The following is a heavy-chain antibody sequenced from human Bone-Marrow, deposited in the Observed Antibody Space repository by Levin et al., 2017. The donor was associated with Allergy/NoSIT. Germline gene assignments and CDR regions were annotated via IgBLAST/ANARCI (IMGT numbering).Heavy chain of an antibody. J-gene: IGHJ6*03. CDR3: ARLSGNYYFYVDV. Sequence: MSSETLSLTCSVSGDSMNGVPYYWGWIRQHPGKAPEWIGHISYSGSTSYTPSLKSRVSISVDRSVTQFSLKLTSVTAADTAIYYCARLSGNYYFYVDVWGKGTTVTVSS. CDR2: ISYSGST. V-gene: IGHV4-31*03. CDR1: GDSMNGVPYY.